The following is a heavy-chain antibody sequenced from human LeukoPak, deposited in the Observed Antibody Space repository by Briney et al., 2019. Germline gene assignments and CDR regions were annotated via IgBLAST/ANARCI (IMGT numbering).Heavy chain of an antibody. CDR1: GGSFSSGSYY. V-gene: IGHV4-61*01. CDR2: IYYSGST. CDR3: ARDRVVRGVISPYYYGMDV. Sequence: PSETLSLTCTVSGGSFSSGSYYWSWIRQPPGKGLEWIGYIYYSGSTNYNPSPKSRVTISVDTSKNQFSLKLSSVTAADTAVYYCARDRVVRGVISPYYYGMDVWGQGTTVTVSS. D-gene: IGHD3-10*01. J-gene: IGHJ6*02.